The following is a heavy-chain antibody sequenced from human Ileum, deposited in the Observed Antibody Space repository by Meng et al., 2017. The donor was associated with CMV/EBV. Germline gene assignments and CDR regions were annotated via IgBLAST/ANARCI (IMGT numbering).Heavy chain of an antibody. Sequence: GFTFSSYTRNWVRQAPGKGLEWVSSISSTSTYIYYADSVKGRFTISRDNAKNSLYLQMNSLRAEDTAVYYCASSGCGSDCYYNWFDPWGQGTLVTVSS. CDR1: GFTFSSYT. CDR3: ASSGCGSDCYYNWFDP. CDR2: ISSTSTYI. D-gene: IGHD2-21*01. J-gene: IGHJ5*02. V-gene: IGHV3-21*01.